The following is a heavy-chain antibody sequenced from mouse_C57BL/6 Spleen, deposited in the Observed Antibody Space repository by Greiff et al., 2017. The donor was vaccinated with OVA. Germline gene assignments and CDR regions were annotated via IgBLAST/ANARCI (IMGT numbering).Heavy chain of an antibody. D-gene: IGHD4-1*01. V-gene: IGHV1-54*01. CDR1: GYAFTNYL. CDR3: ARERGLGFDY. Sequence: VQVVESGAELVRPGTSVKVSCKASGYAFTNYLIEWVKQRPGQGLEWIGVINPGSGGTNYNEKFKGKATLTADKSSSTAYMQLSSLTSEDSAVYFCARERGLGFDYWGQGTTLTVSS. CDR2: INPGSGGT. J-gene: IGHJ2*01.